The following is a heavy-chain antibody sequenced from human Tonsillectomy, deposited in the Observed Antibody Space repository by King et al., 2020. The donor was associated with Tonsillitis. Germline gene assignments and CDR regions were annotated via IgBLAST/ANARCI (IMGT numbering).Heavy chain of an antibody. V-gene: IGHV1-58*02. Sequence: MQLVQSGPEVKKPGTSVKVSCKASGFTFTGSAMQWVRQARGQRLELIGWIVVGSGKTNYAQKFQERSTITRDMSTSTAYMELSSLRSEDTAVYYCATATFYYDSSGYYPFDLWGQGTLVTVSS. J-gene: IGHJ4*02. CDR2: IVVGSGKT. CDR3: ATATFYYDSSGYYPFDL. D-gene: IGHD3-22*01. CDR1: GFTFTGSA.